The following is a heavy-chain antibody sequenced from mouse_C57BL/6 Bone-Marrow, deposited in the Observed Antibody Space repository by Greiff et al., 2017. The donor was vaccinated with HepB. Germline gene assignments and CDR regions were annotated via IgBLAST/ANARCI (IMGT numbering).Heavy chain of an antibody. V-gene: IGHV14-4*01. D-gene: IGHD2-4*01. Sequence: VQLQQSGAELVRPGASVKLSCTASGFNIKADYMHWVKQRPEQGLEWIGWIDPENGDTEYASKFQGKATITADTSSNTAYLQLSSLTSEDTAVYYCTTGLYYDYGRFAYWGQGTMVTVSA. J-gene: IGHJ3*01. CDR3: TTGLYYDYGRFAY. CDR2: IDPENGDT. CDR1: GFNIKADY.